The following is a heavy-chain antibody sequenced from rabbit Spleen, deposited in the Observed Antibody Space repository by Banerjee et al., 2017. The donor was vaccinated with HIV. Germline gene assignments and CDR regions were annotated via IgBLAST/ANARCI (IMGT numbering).Heavy chain of an antibody. D-gene: IGHD8-1*01. J-gene: IGHJ4*01. CDR2: IYTTNYKT. CDR3: ARDAGSGPYIDGYFNL. CDR1: GFTLSSYW. V-gene: IGHV1S45*01. Sequence: QEQLVESGGGLVQPEGSLTLTCTASGFTLSSYWMSWVRQAPGKGLEWIACIYTTNYKTYYASWAKGRFTISKTSSTTVTLQMTSLTVADTATYFCARDAGSGPYIDGYFNLWGPGTLVTVS.